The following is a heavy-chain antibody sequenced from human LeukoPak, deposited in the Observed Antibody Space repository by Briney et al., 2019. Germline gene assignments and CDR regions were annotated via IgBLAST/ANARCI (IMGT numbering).Heavy chain of an antibody. D-gene: IGHD3-10*01. CDR1: GYTFTGYY. V-gene: IGHV1-2*02. CDR3: ARVWFGELYYFDY. Sequence: ASVKVSCKASGYTFTGYYMHWVRQAPGQGLEWMVWINPNSGGTNYAQKFQGRVTMTRDTSISTAYMELSRLRSDDTAVYYCARVWFGELYYFDYWGQGTLVTVSS. CDR2: INPNSGGT. J-gene: IGHJ4*02.